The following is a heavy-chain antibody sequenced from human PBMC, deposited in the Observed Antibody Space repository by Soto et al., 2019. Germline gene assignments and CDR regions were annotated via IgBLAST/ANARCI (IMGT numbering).Heavy chain of an antibody. J-gene: IGHJ6*02. V-gene: IGHV3-30*18. CDR3: AKDSLNSNYYYYGMDV. Sequence: PGGSLRLSCAASGFTFSSYGMHWVRQAPGKGLEWVAVISYDGSNKYYADSVKGRFTISRDNSKNTLYLQMNSLRAEDTAVYYCAKDSLNSNYYYYGMDVWGQGTTVTVSS. D-gene: IGHD4-4*01. CDR1: GFTFSSYG. CDR2: ISYDGSNK.